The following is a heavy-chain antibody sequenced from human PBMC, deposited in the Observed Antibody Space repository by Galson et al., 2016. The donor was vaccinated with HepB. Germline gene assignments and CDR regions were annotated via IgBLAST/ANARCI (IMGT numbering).Heavy chain of an antibody. CDR2: INSDGTIS. D-gene: IGHD4-23*01. Sequence: SLRLSCAASGFTFSNYDMHWVRQAPGKGLEWVSRINSDGTISNYADSVKGRFTISRDNAKNTLYLQMNSLRVEDTAVYYCGRDHSVVLTTAYNWFDPWGQGTLVTVSS. J-gene: IGHJ5*02. CDR3: GRDHSVVLTTAYNWFDP. V-gene: IGHV3-74*01. CDR1: GFTFSNYD.